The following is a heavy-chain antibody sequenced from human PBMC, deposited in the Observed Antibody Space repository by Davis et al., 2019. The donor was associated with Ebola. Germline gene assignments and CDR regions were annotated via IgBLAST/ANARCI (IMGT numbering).Heavy chain of an antibody. CDR2: IKQDGSEI. V-gene: IGHV3-7*01. D-gene: IGHD1-1*01. CDR3: SRRGLEPFGY. Sequence: PGGSLRLSCAASGFTFSRDWMSWVRQAPGKGLEWVANIKQDGSEISYVDSVKGRFTISRDNAKNTLYLQMNSLRDEDTAVYYCSRRGLEPFGYLGLRNPVTVSS. J-gene: IGHJ4*01. CDR1: GFTFSRDW.